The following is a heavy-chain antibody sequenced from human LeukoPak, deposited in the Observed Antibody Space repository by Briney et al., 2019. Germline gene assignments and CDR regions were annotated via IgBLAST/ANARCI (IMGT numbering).Heavy chain of an antibody. Sequence: PSETLSLTCAVYGGSFSGYYWSWIRQPPGKGMEWIGEINHSGSTNYNPSLKSRVTISVDTSKNHFSLKLSSVTAADTAVYYCAYGWGMDVWGQGTTVTVSS. CDR1: GGSFSGYY. CDR3: AYGWGMDV. CDR2: INHSGST. D-gene: IGHD2-8*02. J-gene: IGHJ6*02. V-gene: IGHV4-34*01.